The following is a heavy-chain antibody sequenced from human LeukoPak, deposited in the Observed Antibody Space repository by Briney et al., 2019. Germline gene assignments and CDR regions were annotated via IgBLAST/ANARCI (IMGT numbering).Heavy chain of an antibody. CDR2: IYYSGST. V-gene: IGHV4-59*01. D-gene: IGHD4-17*01. CDR1: GGSISSYY. Sequence: KPSETLSLTCTVSGGSISSYYWSWVRQPPGKGLEWIGYIYYSGSTYYNPSLKSRVTISVDTSKNQFSLKLSSVTAADTAVYYCARGGAVTQWFDPWGQGTLVTVSS. CDR3: ARGGAVTQWFDP. J-gene: IGHJ5*02.